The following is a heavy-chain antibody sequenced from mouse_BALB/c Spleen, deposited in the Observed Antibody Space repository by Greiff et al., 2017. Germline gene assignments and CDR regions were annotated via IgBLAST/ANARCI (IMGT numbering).Heavy chain of an antibody. D-gene: IGHD2-1*01. Sequence: QVQLQQSGAELVRPGVSVKISCKGSGYTFTDYAMHWVKQSHAKSLEWIGVISTYYGDASYNQKFKGKATMTVDKSSSTAYMELARLTSEDSAIYYCARDYGNYFYAMDYWGQGTSVTVSS. V-gene: IGHV1S137*01. J-gene: IGHJ4*01. CDR1: GYTFTDYA. CDR2: ISTYYGDA. CDR3: ARDYGNYFYAMDY.